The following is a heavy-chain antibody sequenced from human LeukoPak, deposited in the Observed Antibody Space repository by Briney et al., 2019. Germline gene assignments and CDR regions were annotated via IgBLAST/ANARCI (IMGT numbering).Heavy chain of an antibody. CDR1: GFTFSSYD. J-gene: IGHJ1*01. Sequence: GRSLRLSCAASGFTFSSYDIHWVRQAPGKGLEWVAVLSYDGSNKYYADSVKGRFTISRDSSKNTVYLQMNSLRAEDTAVYYCARAASCGGDCSSSYLQHWGQGALVTVSS. CDR3: ARAASCGGDCSSSYLQH. D-gene: IGHD2-21*02. V-gene: IGHV3-30*03. CDR2: LSYDGSNK.